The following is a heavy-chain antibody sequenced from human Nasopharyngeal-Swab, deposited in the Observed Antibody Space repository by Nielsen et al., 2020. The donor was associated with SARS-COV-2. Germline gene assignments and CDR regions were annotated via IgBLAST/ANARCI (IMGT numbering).Heavy chain of an antibody. V-gene: IGHV4-59*08. CDR3: ARLTYSYESYYYYYGMDV. CDR2: IYYSGST. Sequence: GSLRLSCTVSGGCISSYYWSWIRQPPGKGLEWIGYIYYSGSTNYNPSLKSRVTISVDTSKNQFSLKLSSVTAADTAVYYCARLTYSYESYYYYYGMDVWGQGTTVTVSS. CDR1: GGCISSYY. J-gene: IGHJ6*02. D-gene: IGHD5-18*01.